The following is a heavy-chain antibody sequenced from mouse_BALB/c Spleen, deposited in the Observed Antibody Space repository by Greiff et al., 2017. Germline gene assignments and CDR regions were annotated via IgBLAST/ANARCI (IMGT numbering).Heavy chain of an antibody. CDR1: GFTINDYY. D-gene: IGHD1-2*01. V-gene: IGHV14-1*02. Sequence: EVQLQQSGAELVRPGALVKLSCTASGFTINDYYMHWVKQRPEQGLEWLGWIDPENGTTIYDPKFQGKASITADTSSNTAYLQLSSLTSEDTAVYYSASRGGITTATGLAYWGQGTLVTVSA. CDR3: ASRGGITTATGLAY. CDR2: IDPENGTT. J-gene: IGHJ3*01.